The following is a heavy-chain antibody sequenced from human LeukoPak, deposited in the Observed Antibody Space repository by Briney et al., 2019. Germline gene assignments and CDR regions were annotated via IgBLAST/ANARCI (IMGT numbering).Heavy chain of an antibody. D-gene: IGHD3-3*01. Sequence: SVKVSCKASGCTFSSYAISWVRQAPGQGLEWMGRIIPILGIANYAQKFQGRVTITADKSTSTAYMELSSLRSEDTAVYYCARVDYDFWSGPRNWFDPWGQGTLVTVSS. CDR2: IIPILGIA. V-gene: IGHV1-69*04. CDR3: ARVDYDFWSGPRNWFDP. CDR1: GCTFSSYA. J-gene: IGHJ5*02.